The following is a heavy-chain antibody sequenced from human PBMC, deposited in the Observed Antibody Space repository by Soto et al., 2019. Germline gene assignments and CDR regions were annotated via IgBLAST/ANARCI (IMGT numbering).Heavy chain of an antibody. J-gene: IGHJ6*03. CDR1: GGSISSSSYY. CDR3: ARLSVASRYMDV. CDR2: FYYSGST. V-gene: IGHV4-39*01. D-gene: IGHD5-12*01. Sequence: QLQLEESGPGLVKPSETLSLTCTVSGGSISSSSYYWGWIRQSPGKGLEWIGSFYYSGSTYYSPSLTSRVTISGDTSKKQISLRLSSVTATDTAVYYCARLSVASRYMDVWGKGATVTVSS.